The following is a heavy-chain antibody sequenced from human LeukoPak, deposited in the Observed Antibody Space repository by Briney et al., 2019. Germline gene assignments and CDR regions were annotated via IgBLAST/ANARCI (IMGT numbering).Heavy chain of an antibody. J-gene: IGHJ4*02. D-gene: IGHD5-12*01. CDR3: AREIWWRFDY. V-gene: IGHV3-7*01. CDR2: IKPDGSGK. CDR1: GFAFSTHW. Sequence: TGGSLRLSCSASGFAFSTHWMSWVRQAPGKGLECVANIKPDGSGKFYMDSVRGRFTISRDNSKNTLFLQLNSLRAEDTTVYYCAREIWWRFDYWGQGRLVTVSS.